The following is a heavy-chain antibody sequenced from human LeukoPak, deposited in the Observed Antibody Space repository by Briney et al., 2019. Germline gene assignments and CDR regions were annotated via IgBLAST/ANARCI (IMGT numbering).Heavy chain of an antibody. Sequence: SETLSLTCAVYGGSFSGYYWSWIRQPPGKGLEWIGEINHSGSTNYNPSLKSRVTISVDTSKNQFSLKLSSVTAADTAVYYCASGYSYSDAFDIWGQGTMVTVSS. CDR2: INHSGST. CDR3: ASGYSYSDAFDI. J-gene: IGHJ3*02. D-gene: IGHD5-18*01. CDR1: GGSFSGYY. V-gene: IGHV4-34*01.